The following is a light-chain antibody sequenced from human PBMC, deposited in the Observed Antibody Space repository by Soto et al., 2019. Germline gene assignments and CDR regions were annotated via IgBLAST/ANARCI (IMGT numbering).Light chain of an antibody. Sequence: EIVLTQSPGPLSLSPGERANISCRASQSVSSTYFAWYQQKPGQSPRLLIYGGSNRASGIPDRFSGSGSGTDFSLTISRLEHEDFAVYVCQQYGNSLSFGGGTKVEIK. V-gene: IGKV3-20*01. J-gene: IGKJ4*01. CDR1: QSVSSTY. CDR2: GGS. CDR3: QQYGNSLS.